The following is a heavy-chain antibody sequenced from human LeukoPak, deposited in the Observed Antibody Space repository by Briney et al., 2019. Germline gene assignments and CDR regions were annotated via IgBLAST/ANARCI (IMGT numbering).Heavy chain of an antibody. CDR3: ARERLYSGSGSTFPYYDY. Sequence: GGSLRPSCAASGFTFGIYWMSWVRQSPGKGLEWVANINPDGGEKYYMDSVKGRFTISRDNAKNALYLEMNSLRVEDTTVYYCARERLYSGSGSTFPYYDYWGQGTLVTVSS. D-gene: IGHD3-10*01. CDR2: INPDGGEK. J-gene: IGHJ4*02. CDR1: GFTFGIYW. V-gene: IGHV3-7*01.